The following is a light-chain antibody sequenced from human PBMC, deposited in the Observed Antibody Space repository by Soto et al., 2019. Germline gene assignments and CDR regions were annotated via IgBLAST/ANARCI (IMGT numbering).Light chain of an antibody. CDR1: QSVSSY. Sequence: EIVLTQSPATLSLSPGERATLSCRASQSVSSYLAWYQQKPGQAPRLLIYDASNRATGIPARFSGSGSGTDFTLTISSLEPEDVAVYYCQQRSNSLTFDGGTKVEIK. CDR3: QQRSNSLT. V-gene: IGKV3-11*01. J-gene: IGKJ4*01. CDR2: DAS.